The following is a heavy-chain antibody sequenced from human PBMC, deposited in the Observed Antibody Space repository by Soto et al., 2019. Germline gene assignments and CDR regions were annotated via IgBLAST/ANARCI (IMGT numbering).Heavy chain of an antibody. CDR2: ISFDGHDQ. J-gene: IGHJ4*02. CDR1: GFPFSNYG. D-gene: IGHD2-15*01. CDR3: ASQQWWAPD. Sequence: GGSLRLSCAASGFPFSNYGMHWVRQAPGKWLEWMAVISFDGHDQDYADSVKGRFTISRDNSKSTLYLQMNSLRAEYTAVYYCASQQWWAPDWGQGTMVT. V-gene: IGHV3-30*03.